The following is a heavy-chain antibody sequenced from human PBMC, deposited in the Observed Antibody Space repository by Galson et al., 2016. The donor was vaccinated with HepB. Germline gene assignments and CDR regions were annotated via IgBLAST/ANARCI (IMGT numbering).Heavy chain of an antibody. J-gene: IGHJ4*02. Sequence: SETLSLTCTVSGGSISSHYWSWIRQPPGMGLQWIGYISYSGSTNSNPSLKSRVTISIDTSKNQFSLKLDSVTAADTAVYFCARLRHYGGTWYYFDDWGQGSLVTVSS. CDR3: ARLRHYGGTWYYFDD. V-gene: IGHV4-59*08. D-gene: IGHD6-13*01. CDR1: GGSISSHY. CDR2: ISYSGST.